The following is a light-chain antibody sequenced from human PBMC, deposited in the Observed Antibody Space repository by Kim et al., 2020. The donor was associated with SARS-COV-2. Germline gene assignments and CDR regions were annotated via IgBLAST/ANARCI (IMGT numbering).Light chain of an antibody. J-gene: IGLJ2*01. CDR3: QTWDTGIVV. V-gene: IGLV4-69*01. CDR2: VNSDGSH. Sequence: QLVLTQSPSASASLGASVKVTCTLTSGHSTYAIAWHQQQPEKGPRYLMTVNSDGSHTKGDGIPDRFSGSSSGAARYLSISSLQSEDEADYYCQTWDTGIVVFGGGTKLTVL. CDR1: SGHSTYA.